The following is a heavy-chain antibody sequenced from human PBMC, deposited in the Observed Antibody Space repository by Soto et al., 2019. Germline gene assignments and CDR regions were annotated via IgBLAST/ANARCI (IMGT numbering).Heavy chain of an antibody. Sequence: PSETLSLTCTVSGGSVSRGDSYWSWIRQPPGKGLEWIGYIYYSGSTNYNPSLKSRVTISVDTSKNQFSLKLSSVTAADTAVYYCARRYGSFFDIWGQGTMVTVSS. V-gene: IGHV4-61*08. J-gene: IGHJ3*02. CDR3: ARRYGSFFDI. CDR1: GGSVSRGDSY. CDR2: IYYSGST. D-gene: IGHD3-10*01.